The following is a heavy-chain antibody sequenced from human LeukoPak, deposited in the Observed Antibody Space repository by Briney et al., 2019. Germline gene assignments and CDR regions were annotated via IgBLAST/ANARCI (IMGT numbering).Heavy chain of an antibody. J-gene: IGHJ4*02. D-gene: IGHD2-2*01. CDR3: ARGLGYCSSTSCQPLEY. V-gene: IGHV3-30*02. Sequence: GGSLRLSCAASGFTFSSYGMHWVRQAPGKGLEWVAFIRYDGSNKYYADSVKGRFTISRDNSKNTLYLQMNSLRAEDTAVYYCARGLGYCSSTSCQPLEYWGQGTLVTVSS. CDR2: IRYDGSNK. CDR1: GFTFSSYG.